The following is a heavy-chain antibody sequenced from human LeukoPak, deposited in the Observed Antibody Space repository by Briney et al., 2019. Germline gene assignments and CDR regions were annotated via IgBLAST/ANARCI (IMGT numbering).Heavy chain of an antibody. V-gene: IGHV1-18*01. J-gene: IGHJ4*02. CDR3: ARVNSEQWLVGFNFDD. D-gene: IGHD6-19*01. Sequence: ASVKVSCKASGYTFNSYGISWVRQAPGQGLEWMGWISVYNGNKNYAQKFQGRVTMTTDTSTSTAYMEVRSLRSDDTAVYYCARVNSEQWLVGFNFDDWRQGTLVTVSS. CDR1: GYTFNSYG. CDR2: ISVYNGNK.